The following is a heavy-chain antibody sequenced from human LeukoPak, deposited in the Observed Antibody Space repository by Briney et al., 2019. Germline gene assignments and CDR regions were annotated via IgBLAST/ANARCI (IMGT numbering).Heavy chain of an antibody. CDR2: INHSGST. CDR3: AREIVVVPAAAFDI. Sequence: SETLSLTCAVYGGSFSGYYWSWIRQPPGKGLEWIGEINHSGSTNYNPSLKSRVTISVDTSKNQFSLKLSSVTAADTAVYYCAREIVVVPAAAFDIWGQGTMVTVSS. CDR1: GGSFSGYY. D-gene: IGHD2-2*01. V-gene: IGHV4-34*01. J-gene: IGHJ3*02.